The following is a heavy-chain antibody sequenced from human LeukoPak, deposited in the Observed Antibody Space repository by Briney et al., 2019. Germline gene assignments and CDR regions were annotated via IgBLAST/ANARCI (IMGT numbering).Heavy chain of an antibody. CDR3: ARGRFQLLGAFNI. Sequence: GGSLRLSCAASGFTVSSNYMSWVRQAPGKGLEWVSVIYSGGSTYYADSVKGRFTISRHNSKNTLYLQMNSLRAEDTAVYYCARGRFQLLGAFNIWGQGTMVTVSS. J-gene: IGHJ3*02. V-gene: IGHV3-53*04. D-gene: IGHD2-2*01. CDR1: GFTVSSNY. CDR2: IYSGGST.